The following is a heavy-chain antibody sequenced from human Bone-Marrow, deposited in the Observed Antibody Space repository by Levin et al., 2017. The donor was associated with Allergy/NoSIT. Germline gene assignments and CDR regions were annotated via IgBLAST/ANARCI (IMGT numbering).Heavy chain of an antibody. Sequence: ETLSLTCVASGFTFNTYAMSWVRQAPGKGLEWVSSISKSGGTTNYADPVKGRFTISRDNSKNTLYLQMNSLRAEDTALYYCAKPYNGYTSFDYWGQGTLVTVSS. D-gene: IGHD3-16*01. J-gene: IGHJ4*02. CDR3: AKPYNGYTSFDY. V-gene: IGHV3-23*01. CDR2: ISKSGGTT. CDR1: GFTFNTYA.